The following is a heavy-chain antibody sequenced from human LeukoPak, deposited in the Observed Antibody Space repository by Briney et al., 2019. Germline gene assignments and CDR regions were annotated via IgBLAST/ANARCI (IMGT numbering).Heavy chain of an antibody. Sequence: SETLSLTCTDSAGSISSYYWSWIRQPPGKGLEWIGYIYYSGSTNYNPSLKSRVTISVDTSKNQFSLKLSSVTAADTAVYYCASSPLWSGYYNWFDPWGQGTLVTVSS. CDR2: IYYSGST. CDR1: AGSISSYY. V-gene: IGHV4-59*08. CDR3: ASSPLWSGYYNWFDP. D-gene: IGHD3-3*01. J-gene: IGHJ5*02.